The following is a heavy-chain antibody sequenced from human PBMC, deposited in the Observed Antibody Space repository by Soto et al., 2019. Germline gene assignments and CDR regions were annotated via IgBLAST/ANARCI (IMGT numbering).Heavy chain of an antibody. V-gene: IGHV3-30*18. Sequence: PGGSLRLSCAASGFAFSTFGMHWVRQAPGKGLGGVATMSSDGSTKHYADSVKGRFTISRDNSKNTLYLQMSSLRAEDTAVHYCAKKLAGTYYTGMDVWGQGTSVTVSS. CDR1: GFAFSTFG. CDR2: MSSDGSTK. J-gene: IGHJ6*02. CDR3: AKKLAGTYYTGMDV.